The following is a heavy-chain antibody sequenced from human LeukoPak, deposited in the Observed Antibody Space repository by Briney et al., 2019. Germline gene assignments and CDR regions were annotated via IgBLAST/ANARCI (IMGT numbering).Heavy chain of an antibody. D-gene: IGHD6-13*01. V-gene: IGHV4-59*02. J-gene: IGHJ6*03. CDR3: ARGTSFGYSSSWFFLYYYMDV. CDR2: IHYSGGA. CDR1: GGSVTTYH. Sequence: SETLSLTCAVSGGSVTTYHWTWIRQPPGKGLEWIGHIHYSGGADYNPSLKSRVTISVDTSKNQFSLKLSSVTAADTAVYYCARGTSFGYSSSWFFLYYYMDVWGKGTTVTVSS.